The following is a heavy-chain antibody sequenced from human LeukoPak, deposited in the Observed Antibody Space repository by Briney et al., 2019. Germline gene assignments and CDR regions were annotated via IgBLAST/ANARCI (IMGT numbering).Heavy chain of an antibody. CDR2: IYPGDSDT. D-gene: IGHD4-17*01. CDR1: GYKFTSYW. CDR3: ATLLIYGDYRIDY. V-gene: IGHV5-51*01. J-gene: IGHJ4*02. Sequence: GQSLKISCKVSGYKFTSYWIGWVRQMPGKGLEWMGIIYPGDSDTRYSPSFQGQVTISADKSISTAYLQWSSLKASDTAMYYCATLLIYGDYRIDYWGQGTLVTVSS.